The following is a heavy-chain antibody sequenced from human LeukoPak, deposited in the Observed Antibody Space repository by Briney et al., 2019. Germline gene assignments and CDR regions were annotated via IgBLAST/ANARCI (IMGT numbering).Heavy chain of an antibody. CDR3: ARGNRNWGSDRADY. CDR1: GYTFTSYD. CDR2: MNPNSGNT. J-gene: IGHJ4*02. Sequence: ASVMVSCKASGYTFTSYDINWVRQAPGQGLEWMGWMNPNSGNTGYAQKFQGRVTMTRNTSISTAYMELSSLRSEDTAVYYCARGNRNWGSDRADYWGQGTLVTVSS. V-gene: IGHV1-8*01. D-gene: IGHD7-27*01.